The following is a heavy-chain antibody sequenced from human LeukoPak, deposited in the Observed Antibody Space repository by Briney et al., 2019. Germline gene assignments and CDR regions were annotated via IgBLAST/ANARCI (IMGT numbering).Heavy chain of an antibody. CDR2: ISYDGSNK. D-gene: IGHD3-22*01. Sequence: GGSLRLSCAASGFTFSSYAMHWVRQAPGKGLEWVAVISYDGSNKYYADSVKGRFTISRHNSKNTLYLQMNSLRAEDTAVYYCARELGMGYYYDSSGIDYWGQGTLVTVSS. V-gene: IGHV3-30-3*01. J-gene: IGHJ4*02. CDR1: GFTFSSYA. CDR3: ARELGMGYYYDSSGIDY.